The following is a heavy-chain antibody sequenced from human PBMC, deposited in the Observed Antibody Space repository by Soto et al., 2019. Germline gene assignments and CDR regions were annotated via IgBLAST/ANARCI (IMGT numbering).Heavy chain of an antibody. CDR1: GGSISSGGYY. Sequence: PSETLSLTCTVSGGSISSGGYYWSWIRQHPGKGLEWIGYIYYSGSTYYNPSLKSRVTISVDTSKNQFSLKLSSVTAADTAVYYCARNRYCSGGSCSSPGNWFDPWGQGTLVTVSS. CDR2: IYYSGST. V-gene: IGHV4-31*03. J-gene: IGHJ5*02. D-gene: IGHD2-15*01. CDR3: ARNRYCSGGSCSSPGNWFDP.